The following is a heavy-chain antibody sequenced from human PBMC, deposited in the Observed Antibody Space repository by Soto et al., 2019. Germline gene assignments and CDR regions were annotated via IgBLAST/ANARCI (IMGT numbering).Heavy chain of an antibody. V-gene: IGHV1-69*02. Sequence: QVQLVQSGAEVKKPGSSVKVSCRASGDTFTNYTITWVRQAPGQGLVWMGRLIPILGLANYAQKFRGRVTISADKSTTTAYMELRSLRSEDTAMYYCARCKLGEDYWGQGTLVTVSS. CDR3: ARCKLGEDY. CDR2: LIPILGLA. J-gene: IGHJ4*02. CDR1: GDTFTNYT. D-gene: IGHD3-16*01.